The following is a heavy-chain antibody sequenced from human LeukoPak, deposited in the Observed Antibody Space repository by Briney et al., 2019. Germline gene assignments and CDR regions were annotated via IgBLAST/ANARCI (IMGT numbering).Heavy chain of an antibody. CDR2: ISSSSSYI. CDR3: ARALSVTNAFDI. V-gene: IGHV3-21*01. D-gene: IGHD2-21*02. Sequence: GGSLRLSCAASGFTFSSYWMSWVRQAPGEGLEWISSISSSSSYIYYADSVKGRFTISRDNAKNSLYLQMNNLRAEDTAVYYCARALSVTNAFDIWGQGTVVTVSS. J-gene: IGHJ3*02. CDR1: GFTFSSYW.